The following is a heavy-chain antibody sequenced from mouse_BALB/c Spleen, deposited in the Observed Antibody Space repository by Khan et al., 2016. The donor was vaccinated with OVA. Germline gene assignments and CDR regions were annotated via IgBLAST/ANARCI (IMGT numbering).Heavy chain of an antibody. V-gene: IGHV1-7*01. CDR2: INPTSGYP. CDR3: TRDRIDY. Sequence: VQLQESGAELANPGASVKMSCKASGYTFTTYWMNWVKQRPGQGLEWIGYINPTSGYPDYNEKFKDRATLSSDKSSSTAYMQLSSLTSEDSAVYYCTRDRIDYGGQGTTLTVSA. J-gene: IGHJ2*01. CDR1: GYTFTTYW.